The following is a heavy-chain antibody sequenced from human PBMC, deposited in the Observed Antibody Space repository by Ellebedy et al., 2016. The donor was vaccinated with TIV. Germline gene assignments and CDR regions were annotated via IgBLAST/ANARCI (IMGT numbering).Heavy chain of an antibody. D-gene: IGHD5-24*01. CDR2: IYYNGKT. Sequence: SETLSLTXAVSGVSVSYGGYYWSWIRQHPGKGLDWIGYIYYNGKTDYKPSLKSRAIISLDTSKNQFSLKLTSVTVADTAVYYCVRGYRDGYNWDRRYFYYVDVWGKGTTVSVSS. CDR1: GVSVSYGGYY. CDR3: VRGYRDGYNWDRRYFYYVDV. J-gene: IGHJ6*03. V-gene: IGHV4-31*11.